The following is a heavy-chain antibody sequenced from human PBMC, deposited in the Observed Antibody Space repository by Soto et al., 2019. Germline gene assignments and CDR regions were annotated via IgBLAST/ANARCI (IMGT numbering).Heavy chain of an antibody. CDR3: ARTSAAGKYYYGMDV. D-gene: IGHD6-13*01. Sequence: GESLKISCQAFGYSFTSYWIGWVRQMPGKGLEWVGIIYPGDSDTRYSPSFQGQVTISADKSISTAYLQWSSLKASDTAMYYCARTSAAGKYYYGMDVWGQGTTVTVSS. CDR2: IYPGDSDT. V-gene: IGHV5-51*01. CDR1: GYSFTSYW. J-gene: IGHJ6*02.